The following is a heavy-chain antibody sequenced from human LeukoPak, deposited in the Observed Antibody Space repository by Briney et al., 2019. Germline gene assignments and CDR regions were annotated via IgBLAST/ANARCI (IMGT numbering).Heavy chain of an antibody. D-gene: IGHD2-8*01. CDR2: IKSKTDGGTT. V-gene: IGHV3-15*01. Sequence: PGGSLRLSCAASGFTFSSYWMSWVRQAPGKGLEWVGRIKSKTDGGTTDYAAPVKGRFTISRDDSKDTLYLQMNRLKTEDTAVYYCTIPYCNNGACYVDDWFDPWGQGTLVTVSS. J-gene: IGHJ5*02. CDR3: TIPYCNNGACYVDDWFDP. CDR1: GFTFSSYW.